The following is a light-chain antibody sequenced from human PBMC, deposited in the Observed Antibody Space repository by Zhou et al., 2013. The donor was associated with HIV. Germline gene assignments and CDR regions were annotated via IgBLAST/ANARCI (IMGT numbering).Light chain of an antibody. CDR2: DAS. CDR1: QDITYS. J-gene: IGKJ4*01. Sequence: DIQMTQSPSSLSASVGDKVTITCQASQDITYSLNWYQQKPGKAPKLLIYDASNLEAGVPSRFSGSGSATDFTLTINNLQSEDLATYYCQQFDNLPLTFGGGTKVEIK. CDR3: QQFDNLPLT. V-gene: IGKV1-33*01.